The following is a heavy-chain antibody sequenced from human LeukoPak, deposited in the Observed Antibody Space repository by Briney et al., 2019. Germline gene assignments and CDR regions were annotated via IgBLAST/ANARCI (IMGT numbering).Heavy chain of an antibody. CDR2: IYYSGST. CDR3: ARDRYDFWSDPPGWLDP. CDR1: GGSISSHS. V-gene: IGHV4-59*11. Sequence: PSETLSLTCTVSGGSISSHSWSWIRQPPGKGLEWIGCIYYSGSTNYNPSLKSRVTISVDTSKNLFSLKLSSVTAADTAVYYCARDRYDFWSDPPGWLDPWGQGTLVTVSS. J-gene: IGHJ5*02. D-gene: IGHD3-3*01.